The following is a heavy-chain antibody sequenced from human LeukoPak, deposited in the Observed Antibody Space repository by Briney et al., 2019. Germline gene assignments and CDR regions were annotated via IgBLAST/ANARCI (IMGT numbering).Heavy chain of an antibody. Sequence: GGSLRLSCAASGFTFSSYAMHWVRQAPGKGLEYFSAISTNGDNTYYANSVKGRFTISRDNSKNTLYLQMGSLRAEDMAVYYCAKDGDKYYYDSSGFDIWGQGTMVTVSS. CDR2: ISTNGDNT. CDR3: AKDGDKYYYDSSGFDI. CDR1: GFTFSSYA. D-gene: IGHD3-22*01. J-gene: IGHJ3*02. V-gene: IGHV3-64*01.